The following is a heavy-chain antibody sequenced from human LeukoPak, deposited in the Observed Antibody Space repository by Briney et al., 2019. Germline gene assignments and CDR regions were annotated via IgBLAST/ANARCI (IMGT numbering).Heavy chain of an antibody. CDR1: GFAFSSYE. J-gene: IGHJ4*02. D-gene: IGHD6-19*01. V-gene: IGHV3-48*03. CDR3: ATSLSGWFGPSAYY. Sequence: PGGSLRLSCVASGFAFSSYEMSWVRQAPGKGLEGVSFISGDGRAIHYADSVRGRFTIPADNARTSVFLQMNSLRAEDTAVYYCATSLSGWFGPSAYYCGQGTLVTVSS. CDR2: ISGDGRAI.